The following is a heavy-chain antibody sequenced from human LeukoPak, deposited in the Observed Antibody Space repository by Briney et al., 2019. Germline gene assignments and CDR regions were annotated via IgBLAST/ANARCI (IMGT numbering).Heavy chain of an antibody. D-gene: IGHD3-9*01. CDR3: ARGNYDILTGYYTGHNDAFDI. CDR2: IYPGDSDT. J-gene: IGHJ3*02. Sequence: GESLKISCKGSGYSFTSYWIGWVRQVPGKGLEWMGIIYPGDSDTRYSPSFQGQVTISADKSISTAYLQWSSLKASDTAMYYCARGNYDILTGYYTGHNDAFDIWGQGTMVTVSS. V-gene: IGHV5-51*01. CDR1: GYSFTSYW.